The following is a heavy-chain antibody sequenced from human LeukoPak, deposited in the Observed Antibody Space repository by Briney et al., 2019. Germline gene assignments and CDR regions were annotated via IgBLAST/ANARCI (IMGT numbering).Heavy chain of an antibody. CDR1: GYTFSSYY. D-gene: IGHD3-22*01. J-gene: IGHJ3*02. CDR2: IIPIFGTA. Sequence: GASVKVSCKASGYTFSSYYIHWVRQAPGQGLEWMGGIIPIFGTANYAQKFQGRVTITADESTSTAYMELSSLRSEDTAVYYCAFGSGYTDAFDIWGQGTMVTVSS. CDR3: AFGSGYTDAFDI. V-gene: IGHV1-69*13.